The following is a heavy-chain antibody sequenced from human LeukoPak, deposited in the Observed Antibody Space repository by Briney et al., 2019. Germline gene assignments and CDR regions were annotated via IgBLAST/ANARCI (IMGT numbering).Heavy chain of an antibody. V-gene: IGHV1-18*01. CDR2: ISAYNGNT. Sequence: ASVKVSCKASGYTFTSYGISWVRQAPGQGLEWMGWISAYNGNTNYAQKLQGRVITTRDTSTNTVYLQLKRLRPDDTAMYYCVRSRRVMGLTGAPFDAWGQGTLVTVSS. CDR1: GYTFTSYG. CDR3: VRSRRVMGLTGAPFDA. D-gene: IGHD3-16*01. J-gene: IGHJ5*02.